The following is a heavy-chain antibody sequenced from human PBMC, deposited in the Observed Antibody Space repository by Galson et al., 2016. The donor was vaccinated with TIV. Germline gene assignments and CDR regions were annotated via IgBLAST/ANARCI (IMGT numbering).Heavy chain of an antibody. CDR3: AKTMTENAYYYGMDV. V-gene: IGHV3-30-3*01. CDR1: GFIFSGHA. D-gene: IGHD2-21*02. J-gene: IGHJ6*02. CDR2: ISYDGNSK. Sequence: SLRLSCAASGFIFSGHALHWVRQAPGKGLEWVAVISYDGNSKYYADSVKGRFSISRDNSKNTLSLQMNSLRAEDTAVYFCAKTMTENAYYYGMDVWGQGTTVTVSS.